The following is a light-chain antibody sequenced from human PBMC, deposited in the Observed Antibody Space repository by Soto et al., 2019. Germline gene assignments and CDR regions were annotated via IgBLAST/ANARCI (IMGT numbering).Light chain of an antibody. CDR3: QQYGTSAPIT. CDR2: GAS. Sequence: EIVLTQSPGTLSLSPGDRATLSCRASRSVSSNYLAWYQQKPGQAPSLLIYGASSRATGIPDRFSGSGSETDFTLTISRLEPEDFAMYYCQQYGTSAPITFGQGTRLEFE. J-gene: IGKJ5*01. V-gene: IGKV3-20*01. CDR1: RSVSSNY.